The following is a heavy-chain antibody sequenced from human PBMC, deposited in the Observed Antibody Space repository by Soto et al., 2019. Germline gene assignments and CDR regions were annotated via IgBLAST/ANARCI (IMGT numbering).Heavy chain of an antibody. J-gene: IGHJ5*02. Sequence: PSETLPLTCTVSGGSISSGDYYCSWIRQPPGKGLEWIGYIHYSGSTYYNPSLKSRVTISVDTSKNQFSLKLSSVTAADTAVYYCARDQASRVDPWGQGTLVTVS. CDR1: GGSISSGDYY. V-gene: IGHV4-30-4*01. CDR3: ARDQASRVDP. CDR2: IHYSGST.